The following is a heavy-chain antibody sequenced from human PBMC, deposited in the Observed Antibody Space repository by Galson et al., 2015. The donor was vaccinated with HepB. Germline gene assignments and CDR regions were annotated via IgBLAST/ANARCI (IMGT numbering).Heavy chain of an antibody. D-gene: IGHD5-24*01. CDR2: ISAASTTI. CDR3: ARGNGYKIDY. Sequence: SLRLSCAASGFTFNTYTMNWVRQAPGKGLEWVSCISAASTTIYYADSVKGRFDISRDNAKNSLHLQMSSLRVDDTAVYYCARGNGYKIDYWGQGTLATVSS. CDR1: GFTFNTYT. J-gene: IGHJ4*02. V-gene: IGHV3-48*01.